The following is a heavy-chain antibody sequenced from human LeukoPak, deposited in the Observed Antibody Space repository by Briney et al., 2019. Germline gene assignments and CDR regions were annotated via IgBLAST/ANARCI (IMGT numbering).Heavy chain of an antibody. CDR3: ARGLFLGGVIVL. D-gene: IGHD3-16*02. V-gene: IGHV4-59*05. Sequence: TSETLSLTCTVSGGSISSYYWSWIRQPPGKGLEWIGSIYYSGSTYYNPSLKSRVTISVDTSKNQFSLKLSSVTAADTAVYYCARGLFLGGVIVLWGQGTLVTVSS. J-gene: IGHJ4*02. CDR2: IYYSGST. CDR1: GGSISSYY.